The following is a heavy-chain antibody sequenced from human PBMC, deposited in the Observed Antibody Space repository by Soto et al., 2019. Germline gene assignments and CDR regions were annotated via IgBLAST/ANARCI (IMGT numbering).Heavy chain of an antibody. D-gene: IGHD2-21*01. V-gene: IGHV3-33*01. CDR3: ARGLHSLFDY. J-gene: IGHJ4*02. Sequence: QVQLVESGGGVVQPGGSLSLSCAPPEFTFSNNGFTWVRQAPGKGLEGVAVLWYDGNNKYYADSVKGRFPISRDNSNNTLYVQMTSLRAEDTAVYYCARGLHSLFDYWGQGTLVTVSS. CDR2: LWYDGNNK. CDR1: EFTFSNNG.